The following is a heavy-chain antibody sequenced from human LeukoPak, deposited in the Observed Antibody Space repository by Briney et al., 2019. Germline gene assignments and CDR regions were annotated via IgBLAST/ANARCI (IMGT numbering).Heavy chain of an antibody. V-gene: IGHV5-51*01. CDR2: FYPGDSDT. J-gene: IGHJ4*02. CDR3: ARRLVGATIFNS. D-gene: IGHD1-26*01. CDR1: GYSFTSYW. Sequence: GASLKTSCKGSGYSFTSYWIGWVRQMPGKGLESWGIFYPGDSDTRYSPSLQGQVTISADKSISTAYLQWSSLKAADTAMYYCARRLVGATIFNSWGQGTLATASS.